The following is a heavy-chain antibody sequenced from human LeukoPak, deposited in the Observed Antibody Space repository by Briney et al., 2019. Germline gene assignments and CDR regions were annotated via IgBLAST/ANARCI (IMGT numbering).Heavy chain of an antibody. CDR1: GYTFTSYD. CDR3: ARVMATDIYYFDY. D-gene: IGHD5-12*01. CDR2: MNPNSGNT. Sequence: EASVKVSCKASGYTFTSYDINWVRQATGQGLEWMGWMNPNSGNTGYAQKFQGRVTMTRNTSISTAYMELSSLRSEDTAVYYCARVMATDIYYFDYWGQGTLVTVSS. V-gene: IGHV1-8*01. J-gene: IGHJ4*02.